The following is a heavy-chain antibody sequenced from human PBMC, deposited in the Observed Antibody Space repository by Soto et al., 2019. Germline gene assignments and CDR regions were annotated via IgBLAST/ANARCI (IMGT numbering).Heavy chain of an antibody. J-gene: IGHJ3*02. CDR3: TGHRIIWANHVPPAVRNDGFDI. CDR2: IRSKANNYGT. CDR1: GFTFSGSA. D-gene: IGHD3-10*01. V-gene: IGHV3-73*01. Sequence: EVQLVESGGGLVQPGGSLKLSCAASGFTFSGSAMHWVRQSSGKGLEWVGRIRSKANNYGTAYAASVTGRFTVSRDDSKRPTYLQMNSLQTADTAIYYCTGHRIIWANHVPPAVRNDGFDIWGQGTMVTVSS.